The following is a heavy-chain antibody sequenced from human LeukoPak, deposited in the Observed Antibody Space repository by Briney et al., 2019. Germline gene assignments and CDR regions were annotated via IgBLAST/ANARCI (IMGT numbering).Heavy chain of an antibody. CDR3: ARDEWGSGY. CDR2: IYHSGST. CDR1: GYSISSGYY. D-gene: IGHD3-16*01. Sequence: TTSETLSLTCTVSGYSISSGYYWGWIRQPPGKGLEWIGSIYHSGSTYYNPSLKSRVTISVDTSKNQFSLKLSSVTAADTAVYYCARDEWGSGYWGQGTLVTVSS. V-gene: IGHV4-38-2*02. J-gene: IGHJ4*02.